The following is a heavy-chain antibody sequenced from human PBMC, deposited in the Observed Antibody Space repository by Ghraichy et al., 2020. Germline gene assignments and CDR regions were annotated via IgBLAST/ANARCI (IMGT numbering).Heavy chain of an antibody. Sequence: GGSLRLSCAASGFTFSSYSMNWVRQAPGKGLEWVSSISSSSYIYYADSVKGRFTISRDNAKNSLYLQMNSLRAEDTAVYYCARDREMDCSSTSCYKYYYYGMDVWGQGTTVTVSS. CDR2: ISSSSYI. D-gene: IGHD2-2*02. J-gene: IGHJ6*02. CDR3: ARDREMDCSSTSCYKYYYYGMDV. CDR1: GFTFSSYS. V-gene: IGHV3-21*01.